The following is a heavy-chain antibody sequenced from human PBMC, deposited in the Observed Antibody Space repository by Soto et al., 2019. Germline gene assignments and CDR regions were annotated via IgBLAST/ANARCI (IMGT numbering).Heavy chain of an antibody. CDR2: ISYDGSNK. CDR1: GFTFSSYG. D-gene: IGHD6-19*01. Sequence: QVQLVESGGGVVQPGRSLRLSCAASGFTFSSYGMHWVRQAPGKGLEWVAVISYDGSNKYYADSVKGRFTISRDNSKNTLYLQMSSLRAEDTAVYYCVKDGSSGWPYYYDMDVWDQGTTVTVSS. J-gene: IGHJ6*02. V-gene: IGHV3-30*18. CDR3: VKDGSSGWPYYYDMDV.